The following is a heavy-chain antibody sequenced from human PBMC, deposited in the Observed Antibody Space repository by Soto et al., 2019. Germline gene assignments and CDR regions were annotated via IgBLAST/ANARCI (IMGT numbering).Heavy chain of an antibody. V-gene: IGHV3-30*18. D-gene: IGHD4-17*01. J-gene: IGHJ4*02. CDR1: GFTFSNYG. CDR2: ISYHGSDK. Sequence: QVQLVESGGGVVQPGRSLRLSCAASGFTFSNYGMHWVRQAPGKGLEWVAVISYHGSDKYNADSVKGRFTISRDNSKNTLYLQMDSLTAEGTDVYYCAKDHLTTTVTTVGYWGQGTMVTVSS. CDR3: AKDHLTTTVTTVGY.